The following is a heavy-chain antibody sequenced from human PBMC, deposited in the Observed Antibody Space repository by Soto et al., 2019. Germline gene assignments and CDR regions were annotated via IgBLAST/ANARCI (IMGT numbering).Heavy chain of an antibody. CDR1: GVTFSSYA. D-gene: IGHD6-19*01. V-gene: IGHV3-30-3*01. Sequence: PGGSLRLSCGAAGVTFSSYAMHWVRQAPGKGLEWVAVISYDGSNKYYADSVKGRFTISRDNSKNTLYLQMNSLRAEDTAVYYCARGPIAVAGRNWFDPWGQGTLVTVSS. CDR2: ISYDGSNK. J-gene: IGHJ5*02. CDR3: ARGPIAVAGRNWFDP.